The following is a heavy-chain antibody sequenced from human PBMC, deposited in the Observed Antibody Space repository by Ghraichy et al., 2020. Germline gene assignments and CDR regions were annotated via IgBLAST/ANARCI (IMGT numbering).Heavy chain of an antibody. J-gene: IGHJ4*02. CDR2: ISGSGGST. Sequence: GGSLRLSCAASGFTFSSYAMSWVRQAPGKGLEWVSAISGSGGSTYYADSVKGRFTISRDNSKNTLYLQMNSLGAEATAVYYCAKGGHLGRIWSGYFIRDYFDYWGQGTLVTVSS. V-gene: IGHV3-23*01. D-gene: IGHD3-3*01. CDR3: AKGGHLGRIWSGYFIRDYFDY. CDR1: GFTFSSYA.